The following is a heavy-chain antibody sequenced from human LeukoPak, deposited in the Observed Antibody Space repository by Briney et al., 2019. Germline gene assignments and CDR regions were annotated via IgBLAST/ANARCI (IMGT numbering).Heavy chain of an antibody. J-gene: IGHJ5*02. V-gene: IGHV1-18*01. Sequence: ASVKVSCKASGYTFTSYGISWVRQAPGQGLEWMGWISAYNGNTNYAQKLQGRVTMTTGTSTSTAYMELRSLRSDDTAVYYCARELTGGYDYVWGSYRYSWFDPWGQGTLVTVSS. CDR2: ISAYNGNT. CDR1: GYTFTSYG. D-gene: IGHD3-16*02. CDR3: ARELTGGYDYVWGSYRYSWFDP.